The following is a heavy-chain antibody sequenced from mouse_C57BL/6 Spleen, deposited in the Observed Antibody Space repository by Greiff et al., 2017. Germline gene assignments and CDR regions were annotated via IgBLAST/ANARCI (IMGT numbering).Heavy chain of an antibody. V-gene: IGHV14-4*01. CDR1: GFNIKDDY. CDR2: IDPENGDT. J-gene: IGHJ3*01. CDR3: TNGPWFAY. Sequence: VQLQQSGAELVRPGASVKLSCTASGFNIKDDYMHWVKQRPEQGLEWIGWIDPENGDTEYASKFQGKATITADTSANTAYLQLSSLTSEDTAVYYCTNGPWFAYWGQGTLVTVSA.